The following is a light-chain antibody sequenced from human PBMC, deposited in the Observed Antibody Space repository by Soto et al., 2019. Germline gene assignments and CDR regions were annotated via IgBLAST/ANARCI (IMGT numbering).Light chain of an antibody. CDR2: SAS. Sequence: EVVMTQSPAAVSVSTIEVATLSCMARQRVSSNVARYQHKPGQAPCHLTHSASNTALGIPARFSGSGSGPEFTLAIGSLQSQYFTVYYCQECDIWPLTFGVGAKVDIK. CDR1: QRVSSN. CDR3: QECDIWPLT. V-gene: IGKV3-15*01. J-gene: IGKJ4*01.